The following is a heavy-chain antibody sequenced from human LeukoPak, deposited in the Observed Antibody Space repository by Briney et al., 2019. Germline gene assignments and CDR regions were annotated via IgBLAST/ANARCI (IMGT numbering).Heavy chain of an antibody. V-gene: IGHV4-34*01. CDR3: ARHQGWLQWEY. CDR2: INHSGST. CDR1: GGSFSGYY. Sequence: SETLSLTCAVYGGSFSGYYWSWIRQPPGKGLEWIGEINHSGSTNYNPSLKSRVTISVDTSKNQFSLKLRSVTAADTAVYYCARHQGWLQWEYWGQGTLVTVSS. J-gene: IGHJ4*02. D-gene: IGHD5-24*01.